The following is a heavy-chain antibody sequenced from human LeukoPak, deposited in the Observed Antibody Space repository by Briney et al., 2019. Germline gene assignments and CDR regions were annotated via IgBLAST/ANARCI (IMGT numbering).Heavy chain of an antibody. CDR1: GFTFSSYW. CDR3: ARDWHYYGSGSYYIQH. J-gene: IGHJ1*01. V-gene: IGHV3-7*01. Sequence: GGSLRLSCAASGFTFSSYWMSWVRQAPGKGLEWVANIKQDGSEKYYVDSVKGRFTISRDNAKNSLYLQMNSLRAEDTAVYYCARDWHYYGSGSYYIQHWGQGTLVTVSS. CDR2: IKQDGSEK. D-gene: IGHD3-10*01.